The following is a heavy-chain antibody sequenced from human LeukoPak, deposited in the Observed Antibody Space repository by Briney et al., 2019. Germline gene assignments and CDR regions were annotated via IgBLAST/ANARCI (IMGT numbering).Heavy chain of an antibody. V-gene: IGHV4-30-4*01. J-gene: IGHJ3*02. CDR2: IYYSGST. CDR1: GGSISSGDYY. Sequence: SQTLSLTCTVSGGSISSGDYYWRWIRQPPGKGLEWTGYIYYSGSTYYNPSLKSRVTISVDTSKNQFSLKLSSVTAADTAVYYCARTTYYYDSSGYFAFDIWGQGTMVTVSS. D-gene: IGHD3-22*01. CDR3: ARTTYYYDSSGYFAFDI.